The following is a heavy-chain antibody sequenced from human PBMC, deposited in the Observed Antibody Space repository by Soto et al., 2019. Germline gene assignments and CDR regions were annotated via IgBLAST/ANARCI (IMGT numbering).Heavy chain of an antibody. CDR2: IWYDGSNK. Sequence: GGSLRLSCAASGFTFISYGMHWVSQAPGKGLEWVAVIWYDGSNKYYADYVKGRYTISRDNSNNSLYLQMNSLIAEDTAVYYCAREYCSSTSCQDDAFDIWGQGTMVTVSS. D-gene: IGHD2-2*01. J-gene: IGHJ3*02. CDR1: GFTFISYG. V-gene: IGHV3-33*01. CDR3: AREYCSSTSCQDDAFDI.